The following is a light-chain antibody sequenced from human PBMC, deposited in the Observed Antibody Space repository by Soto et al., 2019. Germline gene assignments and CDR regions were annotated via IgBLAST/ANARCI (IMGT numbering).Light chain of an antibody. CDR2: WAS. V-gene: IGKV4-1*01. J-gene: IGKJ1*01. Sequence: DIVMTQSPDPLAVSLGERATINCKSSQTILYSSNNRNYLAWYQLKPGQPPKLLIYWASTRESGVPDRFSGSGSGTDFTLTISSLQAEDVAVYYCQQYYSTWWTFGYGTKVEIK. CDR3: QQYYSTWWT. CDR1: QTILYSSNNRNY.